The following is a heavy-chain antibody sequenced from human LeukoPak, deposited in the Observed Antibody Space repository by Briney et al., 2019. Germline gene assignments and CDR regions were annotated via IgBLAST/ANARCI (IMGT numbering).Heavy chain of an antibody. CDR1: GFTFGDYA. J-gene: IGHJ4*02. Sequence: GGSLRRSCTASGFTFGDYAMNWVRQAPGKGLEWVSSISSSSSYIYYADSVKGRFTISRDNAKNSLYLQMNSLRAEDTAVYYCARGVLATFDYWGQGTLVTVSS. D-gene: IGHD3-3*01. CDR3: ARGVLATFDY. V-gene: IGHV3-21*01. CDR2: ISSSSSYI.